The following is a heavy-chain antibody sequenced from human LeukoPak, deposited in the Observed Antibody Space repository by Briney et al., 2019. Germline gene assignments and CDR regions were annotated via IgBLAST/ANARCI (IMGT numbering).Heavy chain of an antibody. CDR3: ARGGFLLWFGDLHAFDI. D-gene: IGHD3-10*01. Sequence: PSETLSLTCTVSGGSISSYYWSWIRQPPGKGLEWIGYIYHSGSTYYNPSLKSRVTISVDRSKNQFSLKLSSVTAADTAVYYCARGGFLLWFGDLHAFDIWGQGTMVTVSS. CDR1: GGSISSYY. J-gene: IGHJ3*02. V-gene: IGHV4-59*12. CDR2: IYHSGST.